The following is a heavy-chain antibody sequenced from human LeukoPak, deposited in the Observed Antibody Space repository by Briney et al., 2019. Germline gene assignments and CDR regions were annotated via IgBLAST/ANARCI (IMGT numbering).Heavy chain of an antibody. Sequence: PGGSLRLSCAASKFTVFSNYMSWVRQAPGKGLEWVSVIDSGGSTYYADSVKGRFSISRDNSKNTLYLQMNSLRAEDTAVYYCARSLIDSSGYYSGAFDIWGQGTMVTVSS. D-gene: IGHD3-22*01. CDR3: ARSLIDSSGYYSGAFDI. V-gene: IGHV3-53*01. CDR1: KFTVFSNY. J-gene: IGHJ3*02. CDR2: IDSGGST.